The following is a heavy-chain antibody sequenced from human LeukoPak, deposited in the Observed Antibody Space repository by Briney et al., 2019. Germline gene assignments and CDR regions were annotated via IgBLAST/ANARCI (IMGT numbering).Heavy chain of an antibody. CDR2: ISGSGGST. D-gene: IGHD6-13*01. Sequence: RCLRGSWARSGVTGNSDALSGGRQAPRKGLEWVSAISGSGGSTYYADSVKGRFTISRDNSKNTLYLQMNSLRAEDTAVYYCAEVWQQLVRLTPFDYWGQGTLVTVSS. CDR1: GVTGNSDA. V-gene: IGHV3-23*01. J-gene: IGHJ4*02. CDR3: AEVWQQLVRLTPFDY.